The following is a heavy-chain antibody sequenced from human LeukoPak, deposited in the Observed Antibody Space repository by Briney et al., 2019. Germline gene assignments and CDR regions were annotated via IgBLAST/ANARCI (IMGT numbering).Heavy chain of an antibody. CDR3: ARDKGEYGPDAFDI. CDR1: GFTFSSYG. Sequence: PGGSLRLSCAASGFTFSSYGMHWVRQAPGKGLEWVAVIWYDGSNKYYADSVKGRFTISRDNSKNTLYLQMNSLRAEDTAVYYCARDKGEYGPDAFDIWGQGTMVTVSS. J-gene: IGHJ3*02. D-gene: IGHD4-17*01. CDR2: IWYDGSNK. V-gene: IGHV3-33*01.